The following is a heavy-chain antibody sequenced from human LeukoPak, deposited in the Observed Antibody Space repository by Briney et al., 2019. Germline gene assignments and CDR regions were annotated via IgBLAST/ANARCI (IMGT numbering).Heavy chain of an antibody. J-gene: IGHJ3*02. Sequence: SGPTLVKPTQTLTLACTFSGFSLSTTGEGVGWLRQPPGKALEWLEVIYWDDDTQYSPSLKSRLSITKDTSRNQVVLTMTNLDPVDAATYFCAHRGMKSDVNYDDNNGQLTAPLRPFDIWGPGTRVAVSS. D-gene: IGHD3-22*01. CDR3: AHRGMKSDVNYDDNNGQLTAPLRPFDI. V-gene: IGHV2-5*02. CDR1: GFSLSTTGEG. CDR2: IYWDDDT.